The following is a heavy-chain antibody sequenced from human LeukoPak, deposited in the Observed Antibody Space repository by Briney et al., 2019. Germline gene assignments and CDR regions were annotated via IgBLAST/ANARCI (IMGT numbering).Heavy chain of an antibody. Sequence: PSETLSLTCTVSGGSISSGSYYWGWIRQPPGKGLEWIGGIYHSGDTYYNPSLKSRVTISVDTSKNQFSLKLDSVTAADTAVYYCAKGTSSGWYYFDYWGQGTLVTVSS. D-gene: IGHD6-19*01. CDR2: IYHSGDT. CDR3: AKGTSSGWYYFDY. J-gene: IGHJ4*02. CDR1: GGSISSGSYY. V-gene: IGHV4-39*07.